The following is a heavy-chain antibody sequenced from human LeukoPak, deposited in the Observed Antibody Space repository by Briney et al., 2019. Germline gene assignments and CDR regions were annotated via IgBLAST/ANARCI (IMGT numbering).Heavy chain of an antibody. CDR3: ARAWFGELSPTYYFDY. CDR1: GFTFSSYS. CDR2: ISSSSSYI. D-gene: IGHD3-10*01. J-gene: IGHJ4*02. Sequence: KPGGSLRLSCAASGFTFSSYSMNWVRQAPGKGLEWVSSISSSSSYIYYADSVKGRFTISGDNAKNSLYLQMNSLRAEDTAVYYCARAWFGELSPTYYFDYWGQGTLVTVSS. V-gene: IGHV3-21*01.